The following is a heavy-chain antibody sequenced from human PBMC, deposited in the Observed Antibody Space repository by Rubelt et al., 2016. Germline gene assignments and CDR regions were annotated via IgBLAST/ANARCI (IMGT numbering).Heavy chain of an antibody. Sequence: GKGLEWVAAIVYDGSKQHYADSVKGRFTISRDNSRNTLHLQMNRLGPEDTAVYYCAKVTDTTGWYYFDYWGQGTQVTVSS. D-gene: IGHD1-1*01. J-gene: IGHJ4*02. CDR2: IVYDGSKQ. CDR3: AKVTDTTGWYYFDY. V-gene: IGHV3-30*04.